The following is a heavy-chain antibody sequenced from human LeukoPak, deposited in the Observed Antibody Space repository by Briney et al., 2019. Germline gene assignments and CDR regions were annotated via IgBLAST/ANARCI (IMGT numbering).Heavy chain of an antibody. V-gene: IGHV4-61*02. J-gene: IGHJ4*02. CDR3: ARGYSSSWYFDY. Sequence: SETLSLTCTVSGGSISSGSYYWSWIRQPAGKGLEWIGRISTSGTTNYDPSLKSRVTMSVDTSKNQFSLKLSSVTAADTAVYYCARGYSSSWYFDYWGQGTLVTVSS. CDR1: GGSISSGSYY. CDR2: ISTSGTT. D-gene: IGHD6-13*01.